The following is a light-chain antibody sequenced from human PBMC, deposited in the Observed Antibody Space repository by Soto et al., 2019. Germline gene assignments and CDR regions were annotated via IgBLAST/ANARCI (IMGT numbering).Light chain of an antibody. V-gene: IGLV2-23*01. J-gene: IGLJ1*01. CDR2: QGY. CDR1: SSDVGSSNL. Sequence: QSALTQPASVSGTPGQSITISCAGTSSDVGSSNLVSWYQQHPGKAPKLMIYQGYKRPSGVSNRFSGSKFGNTASLTISGLQAEDEADYHCCSYAGSRPYVFGTGTKVTVL. CDR3: CSYAGSRPYV.